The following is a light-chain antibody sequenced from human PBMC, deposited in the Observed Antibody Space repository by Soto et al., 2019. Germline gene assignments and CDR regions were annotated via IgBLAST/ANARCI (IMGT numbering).Light chain of an antibody. J-gene: IGLJ2*01. CDR2: SNN. V-gene: IGLV1-44*01. CDR1: NSNIGSNT. CDR3: AAWDDSLNGHVV. Sequence: QSVLTLPPSASGTPGQRVSIACSGSNSNIGSNTVNWYQELPRMAPKLLIYSNNQRPSGVPDRFSGSKSGTSASLAISGLQSEDEADYYCAAWDDSLNGHVVFGGGTKLTVL.